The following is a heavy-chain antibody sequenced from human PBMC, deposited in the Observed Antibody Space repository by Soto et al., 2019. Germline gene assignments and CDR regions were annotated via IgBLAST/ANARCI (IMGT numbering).Heavy chain of an antibody. Sequence: PSETLSLTCTVSGGPISSYYWSWIRQPPGKGLEWIGHIYYRGTTTYNPSLQSRVTISVDTSKNQFSLRLSSLTAADTAVYYCARQNGDFDYYFYGVDVWGQGTTVTVSS. V-gene: IGHV4-59*01. CDR1: GGPISSYY. D-gene: IGHD4-17*01. CDR3: ARQNGDFDYYFYGVDV. CDR2: IYYRGTT. J-gene: IGHJ6*02.